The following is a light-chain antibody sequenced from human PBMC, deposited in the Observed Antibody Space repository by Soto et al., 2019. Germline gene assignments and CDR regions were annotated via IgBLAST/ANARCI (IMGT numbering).Light chain of an antibody. V-gene: IGLV3-21*02. CDR1: SIGGKS. Sequence: SYELTQPPSVSVAPGQTATITCGGNSIGGKSVHWYQRKPGQAPVLVVYDDSDRPSGIPERFAGSNSGNTATLTISRVEAGDEAAFYCQVWDSATDQYVFGTGTKVTVL. CDR3: QVWDSATDQYV. J-gene: IGLJ1*01. CDR2: DDS.